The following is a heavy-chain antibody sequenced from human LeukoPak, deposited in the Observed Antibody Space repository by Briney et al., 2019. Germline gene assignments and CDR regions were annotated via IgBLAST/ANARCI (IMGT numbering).Heavy chain of an antibody. J-gene: IGHJ6*03. CDR2: ISSSGRTM. CDR3: ARDPYSGNYGNYYYYYMDV. V-gene: IGHV3-48*03. CDR1: GFTFNNYE. Sequence: GGSLRLSCAASGFTFNNYEMNWVRQPPGKGLEWVSYISSSGRTMFYADSVKGRFTISRDNAKNSLYLQMNSLGPEDTAVYYCARDPYSGNYGNYYYYYMDVWGKGTTVTISS. D-gene: IGHD1-26*01.